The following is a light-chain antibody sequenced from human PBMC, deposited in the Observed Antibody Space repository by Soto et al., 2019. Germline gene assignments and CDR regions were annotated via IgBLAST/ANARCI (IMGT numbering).Light chain of an antibody. CDR3: QQSYTFPFT. CDR1: QTIDSY. CDR2: AAS. Sequence: DIQMTQSPSSLSASVGDSVTITCRASQTIDSYLNWYQHRPGKAPKVLIYAASTLQSGVPSRFSGSGSGTDFTLTINSLQPEDSATYYCQQSYTFPFTFGPGTKVDLK. J-gene: IGKJ3*01. V-gene: IGKV1-39*01.